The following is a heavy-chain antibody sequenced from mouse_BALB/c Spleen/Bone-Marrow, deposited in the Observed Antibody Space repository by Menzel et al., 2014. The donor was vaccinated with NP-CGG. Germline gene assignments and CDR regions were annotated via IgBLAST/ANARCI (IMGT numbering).Heavy chain of an antibody. D-gene: IGHD4-1*01. CDR1: GFNIXDTY. J-gene: IGHJ4*01. Sequence: VQLQQPGAEPVKPGASVKLSCTASGFNIXDTYMHWVKQRPEQGLEWIGRIDPANGNTKYDPKFQGKATITADTSSNTAYLQLSSLTSEDTAVYYCARWEYYAMDYWGQGTSVTVSS. CDR3: ARWEYYAMDY. V-gene: IGHV14-3*02. CDR2: IDPANGNT.